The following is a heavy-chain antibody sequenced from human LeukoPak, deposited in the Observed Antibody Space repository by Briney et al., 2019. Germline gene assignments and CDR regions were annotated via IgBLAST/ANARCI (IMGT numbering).Heavy chain of an antibody. CDR2: IYYSGTT. CDR1: GGSISSYY. V-gene: IGHV4-59*08. D-gene: IGHD6-13*01. J-gene: IGHJ4*02. Sequence: SETLSLTCTVSGGSISSYYWTWIRQPPGKELEWIGYIYYSGTTNYNPSFDKSRVTISVDTSKNQFSLKLSSVTAADTAVYYCARLSFPRGSSSWVFDYWGQGTLVTVSS. CDR3: ARLSFPRGSSSWVFDY.